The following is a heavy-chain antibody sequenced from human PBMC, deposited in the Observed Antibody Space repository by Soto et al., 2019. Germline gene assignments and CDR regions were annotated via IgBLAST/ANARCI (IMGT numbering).Heavy chain of an antibody. CDR1: GGTFNNYE. D-gene: IGHD3-22*01. V-gene: IGHV1-69*13. CDR2: IIPTHDAA. J-gene: IGHJ6*02. CDR3: ARGSYYDASSSYDTPGLYYYYFGLDV. Sequence: SVKVSCKASGGTFNNYEISWVRQAPGQGLEWVGGIIPTHDAANYAQKFQGRVTITADEFTSTAYMELSRLRSEDTAVYYCARGSYYDASSSYDTPGLYYYYFGLDVWGQGTTVTVSS.